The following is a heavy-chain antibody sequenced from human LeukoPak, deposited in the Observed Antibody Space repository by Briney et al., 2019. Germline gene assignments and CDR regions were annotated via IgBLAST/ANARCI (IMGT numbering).Heavy chain of an antibody. Sequence: SETLSLTCTVSGGSIFRNSYYWGWIRQPPGKGLEWIGSFRYSGSTFYHPSLKSRVTISVDTSKNQFSLRLSSVTAADTALYYCARQETYYYDTSDYYPRTSDYWGQGTLVTVSS. CDR2: FRYSGST. J-gene: IGHJ4*02. V-gene: IGHV4-39*01. D-gene: IGHD3-22*01. CDR1: GGSIFRNSYY. CDR3: ARQETYYYDTSDYYPRTSDY.